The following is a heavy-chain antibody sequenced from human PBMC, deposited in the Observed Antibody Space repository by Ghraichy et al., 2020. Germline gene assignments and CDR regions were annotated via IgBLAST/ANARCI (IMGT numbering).Heavy chain of an antibody. V-gene: IGHV4-59*01. CDR2: IYYSGST. CDR3: ARASRRSTYYYDSSGYGDFDL. D-gene: IGHD3-22*01. CDR1: GGSISSYY. Sequence: SETLSLTCTVSGGSISSYYWSWIRQPPGKGLEWIGYIYYSGSTNYNPSLKSRVTISVDTSKNQFSLKLSSVTAADTAVYYCARASRRSTYYYDSSGYGDFDLWGRGTLVTVSS. J-gene: IGHJ2*01.